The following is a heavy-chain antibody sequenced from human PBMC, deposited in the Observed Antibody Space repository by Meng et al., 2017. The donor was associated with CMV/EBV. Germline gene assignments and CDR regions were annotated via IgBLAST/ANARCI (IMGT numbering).Heavy chain of an antibody. J-gene: IGHJ5*02. CDR1: GGTFSSYA. CDR2: IIPIFGTA. D-gene: IGHD3-10*01. CDR3: ASERRSPNWFDP. Sequence: SVQVSCKASGGTFSSYAISWVRQAPAQGLEWMGGIIPIFGTANYAQKFQGRVTITTDESTSTAYMELSSLRSEDTAVYYCASERRSPNWFDPWGQGTLVTVSS. V-gene: IGHV1-69*05.